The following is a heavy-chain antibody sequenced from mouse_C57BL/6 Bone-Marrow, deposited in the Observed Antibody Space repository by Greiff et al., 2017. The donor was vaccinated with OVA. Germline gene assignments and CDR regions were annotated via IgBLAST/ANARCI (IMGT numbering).Heavy chain of an antibody. D-gene: IGHD1-1*01. CDR3: ARSGYGSSYGYAMDY. CDR1: GYTFTDHT. CDR2: IYPRDGST. J-gene: IGHJ4*01. V-gene: IGHV1-78*01. Sequence: SDAELVKPGASVKISCKVSGYTFTDHTIHWMKQRPEQGLEWIGYIYPRDGSTKYNEKFKGKATLTADKSSSTAYMQLNSLTSEDSAVYYCARSGYGSSYGYAMDYWGQGTSVTVSS.